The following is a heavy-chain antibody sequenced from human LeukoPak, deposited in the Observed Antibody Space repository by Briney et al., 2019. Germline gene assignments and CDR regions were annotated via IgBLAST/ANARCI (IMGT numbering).Heavy chain of an antibody. CDR2: ISTYTGNT. D-gene: IGHD3-10*01. CDR3: ARDYGSGTYSLYYYGLDV. V-gene: IGHV1-18*01. Sequence: GASVKVSCKTSGYTFSNYAISWVRQAPGQGLEWMGWISTYTGNTKYAQKFQGRVTMTTETSTSTAFMELRSLESDDTAVYYCARDYGSGTYSLYYYGLDVWGQGTLVTVSS. CDR1: GYTFSNYA. J-gene: IGHJ6*02.